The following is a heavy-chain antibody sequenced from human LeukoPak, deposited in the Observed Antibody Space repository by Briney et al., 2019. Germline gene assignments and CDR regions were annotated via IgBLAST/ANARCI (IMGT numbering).Heavy chain of an antibody. V-gene: IGHV4-38-2*02. Sequence: PSETLSLTCTVSGYSISSVCYWGWIRQPPGQGLEWIGGIYHSGYTSYYPSLKSRVTISVDTSKNQFSLKLSSLTAADTAVYYRARAPRDTSGYYMRGFDYWGQGSLVTVSS. D-gene: IGHD3-22*01. CDR3: ARAPRDTSGYYMRGFDY. CDR2: IYHSGYT. CDR1: GYSISSVCY. J-gene: IGHJ4*02.